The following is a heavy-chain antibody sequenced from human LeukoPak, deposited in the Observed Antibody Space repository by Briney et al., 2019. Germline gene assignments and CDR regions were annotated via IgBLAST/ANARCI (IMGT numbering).Heavy chain of an antibody. CDR2: IYSGGST. V-gene: IGHV3-53*04. CDR1: GFTVSSNY. Sequence: GGSLRLSYAASGFTVSSNYMSWVRQAPGKGLEWVSVIYSGGSTYYADSVKGRSTISRHNSKNTLYLQMNSLRAEDTAVYYCARGGSGWTFDYWGQGTLVTVSS. J-gene: IGHJ4*02. D-gene: IGHD6-19*01. CDR3: ARGGSGWTFDY.